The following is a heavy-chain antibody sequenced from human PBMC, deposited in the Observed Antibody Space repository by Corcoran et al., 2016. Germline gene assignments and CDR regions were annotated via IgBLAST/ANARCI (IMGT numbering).Heavy chain of an antibody. CDR2: IKSKTDGGTT. CDR3: TTDRGRLRFLEWLPKNWFDP. J-gene: IGHJ5*02. Sequence: EVQLVESGGGLVKPGGSLRLSCAASGFTFSNAWMSWVRQAPGKGLEWVGRIKSKTDGGTTDYAAPVKGRFTISRDDSKNTLYLQMNSLKTGDTAVYYCTTDRGRLRFLEWLPKNWFDPWGQGTLVTVSS. V-gene: IGHV3-15*01. CDR1: GFTFSNAW. D-gene: IGHD3-3*01.